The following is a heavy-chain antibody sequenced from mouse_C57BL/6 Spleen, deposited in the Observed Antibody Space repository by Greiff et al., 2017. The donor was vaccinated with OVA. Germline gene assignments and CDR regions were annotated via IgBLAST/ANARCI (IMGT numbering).Heavy chain of an antibody. Sequence: QVQLKQPGAELVKPGASVKLSCKASGYTFTSYWMHWVKQRPGQGLEWIGMIHPNSGSTNYNEKFKSKATLTVDKSSSTAYMQLSSLTSEDSAVYYCARWGLRLDYWGQGTTLTVSS. D-gene: IGHD2-4*01. CDR3: ARWGLRLDY. CDR2: IHPNSGST. CDR1: GYTFTSYW. J-gene: IGHJ2*01. V-gene: IGHV1-64*01.